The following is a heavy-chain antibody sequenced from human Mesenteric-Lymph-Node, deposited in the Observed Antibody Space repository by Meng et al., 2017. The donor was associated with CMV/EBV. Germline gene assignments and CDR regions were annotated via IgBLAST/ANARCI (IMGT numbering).Heavy chain of an antibody. V-gene: IGHV4-39*07. CDR2: VSYSGGT. J-gene: IGHJ4*02. CDR1: GASVISSPYS. D-gene: IGHD6-6*01. Sequence: SETLSLTCSVSGASVISSPYSWAWNRPPPGEGLEWIGNVSYSGGTYYNPSLKSRVTISVDTSKNQFSLKLSSVTAADTAVYYCARNGGYSSSWTYFDYWGQGTLVTVSS. CDR3: ARNGGYSSSWTYFDY.